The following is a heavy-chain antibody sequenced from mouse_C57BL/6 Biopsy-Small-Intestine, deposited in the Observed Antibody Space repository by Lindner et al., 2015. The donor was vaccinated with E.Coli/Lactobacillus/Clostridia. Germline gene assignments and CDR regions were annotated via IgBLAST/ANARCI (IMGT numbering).Heavy chain of an antibody. CDR2: INPSTNAT. J-gene: IGHJ2*01. Sequence: VQLQESGPELVKSGTSVKISCKASGYSFTGNYINWVKQSPEKSLEWIGEINPSTNATTYNAKFRAKATLTIDKSSSTAYMQLRSLTSEDSAVYYCTRREVYYFDYWGQGTTLTVSS. CDR3: TRREVYYFDY. CDR1: GYSFTGNY. V-gene: IGHV1-42*01.